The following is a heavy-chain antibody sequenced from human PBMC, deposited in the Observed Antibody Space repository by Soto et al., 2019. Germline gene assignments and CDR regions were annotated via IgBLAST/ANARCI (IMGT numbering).Heavy chain of an antibody. J-gene: IGHJ5*02. V-gene: IGHV4-59*01. Sequence: PSETLSLTCTVSGASISNYYGSWIRQPPGKGLEWIAFIYSSGSANYNSSLKSRATISVDTYNTQFSLILTSVTAADTAVYYCVRSGHTFGGVTWARGTLVTVSS. CDR1: GASISNYY. D-gene: IGHD3-16*01. CDR2: IYSSGSA. CDR3: VRSGHTFGGVT.